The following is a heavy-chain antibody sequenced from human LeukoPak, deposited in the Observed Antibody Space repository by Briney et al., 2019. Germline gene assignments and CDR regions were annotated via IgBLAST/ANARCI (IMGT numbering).Heavy chain of an antibody. CDR1: GGSISSSSYY. Sequence: SETLSLTCTVSGGSISSSSYYWGWIRQPPGKGLEWIGSIYNSGSTYYNPSLKSRVTISVDTSKNQFSLKLSSVTAADTAVYYCASIGGNSDDAFDIWGQGTMVTVSS. J-gene: IGHJ3*02. CDR3: ASIGGNSDDAFDI. CDR2: IYNSGST. D-gene: IGHD4-23*01. V-gene: IGHV4-39*01.